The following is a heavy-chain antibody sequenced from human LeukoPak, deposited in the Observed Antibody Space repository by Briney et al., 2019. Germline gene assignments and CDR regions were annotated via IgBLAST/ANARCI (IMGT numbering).Heavy chain of an antibody. Sequence: GGSLRLSCAASGFTFITYWMSWVRKAPGKGLEWVANIKQDGSGKYYVDSVKGRFTISRDNAKNSLYLQMNSLRAEDTAMYYCARDSAGNDYWGQGTLVTVSS. V-gene: IGHV3-7*01. CDR1: GFTFITYW. D-gene: IGHD6-13*01. CDR2: IKQDGSGK. CDR3: ARDSAGNDY. J-gene: IGHJ4*02.